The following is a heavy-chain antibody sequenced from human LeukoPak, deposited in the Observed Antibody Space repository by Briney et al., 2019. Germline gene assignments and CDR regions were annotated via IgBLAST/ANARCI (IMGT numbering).Heavy chain of an antibody. V-gene: IGHV1-18*01. CDR2: ISAYNGNT. CDR1: GYTFTSYG. CDR3: ARGRKGYDFWSGYGWFDP. J-gene: IGHJ5*02. Sequence: ASVKVSCKASGYTFTSYGISWVRQAPGQGLEWMGWISAYNGNTNYAQKLQGRVTMTTDTSTSTAYMGLRSLRSDDTAVYYCARGRKGYDFWSGYGWFDPWGQGTLVTVFS. D-gene: IGHD3-3*01.